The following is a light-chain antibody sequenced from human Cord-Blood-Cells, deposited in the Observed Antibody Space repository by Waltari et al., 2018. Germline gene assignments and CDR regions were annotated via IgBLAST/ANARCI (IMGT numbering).Light chain of an antibody. Sequence: SYELTQPPSVSVSPGQTASITCSGDKLGDKYACCYQQKPGQSPVLVIYQDSKRPSGIHERFSGSNSGNTATLTISGTQAMDEADYYCQAWDSSTVVFGGGTKLTVL. J-gene: IGLJ2*01. CDR2: QDS. CDR1: KLGDKY. V-gene: IGLV3-1*01. CDR3: QAWDSSTVV.